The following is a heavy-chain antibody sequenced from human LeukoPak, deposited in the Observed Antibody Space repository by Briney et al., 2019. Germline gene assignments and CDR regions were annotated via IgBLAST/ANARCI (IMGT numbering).Heavy chain of an antibody. CDR1: GFTFSDYW. CDR2: IKPDGSEI. CDR3: ASRESPGYYYGMDV. J-gene: IGHJ6*02. D-gene: IGHD3-10*01. V-gene: IGHV3-7*02. Sequence: PGGSLRLSCAASGFTFSDYWMDWVRQTPGKGLEWVANIKPDGSEIYYVDSVRGRFTISRDNAKNSLYLQMNSLRAEDTAVYYCASRESPGYYYGMDVWGQGTTVTVSS.